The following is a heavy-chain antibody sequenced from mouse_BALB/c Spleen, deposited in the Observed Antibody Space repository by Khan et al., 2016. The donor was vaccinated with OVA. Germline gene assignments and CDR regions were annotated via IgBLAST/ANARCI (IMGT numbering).Heavy chain of an antibody. CDR1: GYTFTDYG. D-gene: IGHD1-1*01. CDR3: ARVTLRLDY. Sequence: QVQLQQSGPELVRPGVSVKISCKGSGYTFTDYGLHWVRQSPANSIEWIGVLTPYSGDTNYNQKFKGQATMTVDKSSSTAYMELARLTSEDAAIYYCARVTLRLDYWGQGTSVTGSS. V-gene: IGHV1S137*01. J-gene: IGHJ4*01. CDR2: LTPYSGDT.